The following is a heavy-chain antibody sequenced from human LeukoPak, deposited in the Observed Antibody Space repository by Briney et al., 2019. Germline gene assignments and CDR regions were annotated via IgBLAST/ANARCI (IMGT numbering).Heavy chain of an antibody. V-gene: IGHV1-69*04. CDR2: IIPILGIA. CDR1: GGTFSSYA. Sequence: ASVKVYCKASGGTFSSYAISWVRQAPGQGLEWMGRIIPILGIANYAQKFQGRVTITADKSTSTAYMELSSLRSEDTAVYYCARGAAGSIAVAGINWFDPWGQGTLVTVSS. CDR3: ARGAAGSIAVAGINWFDP. J-gene: IGHJ5*02. D-gene: IGHD6-19*01.